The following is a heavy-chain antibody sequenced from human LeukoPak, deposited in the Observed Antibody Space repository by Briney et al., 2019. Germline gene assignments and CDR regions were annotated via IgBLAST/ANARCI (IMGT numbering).Heavy chain of an antibody. CDR2: IYYSGST. CDR1: NGSISTYY. CDR3: ARGPPSSSSSWLLDC. V-gene: IGHV4-59*01. D-gene: IGHD6-13*01. Sequence: SETLSLTCTVSNGSISTYYWSWIRQPPGKGLEWIAYIYYSGSTNYNPSLKSRVTISVDTSKNQFSLKLSSVTAADTAVYYCARGPPSSSSSWLLDCWGQGTLVTVPS. J-gene: IGHJ4*02.